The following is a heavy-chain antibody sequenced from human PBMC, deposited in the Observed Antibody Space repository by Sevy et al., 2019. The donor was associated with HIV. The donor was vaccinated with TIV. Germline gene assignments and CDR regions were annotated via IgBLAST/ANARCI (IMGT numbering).Heavy chain of an antibody. Sequence: GGSLRLSCAAAGFTFNNYGMHWVRQAPGKGLEWVAVIWYDGSNKYYADSVKGRFTISRDTSKNTLYLHMNSLGAEDTALYYCARDIKSTVVTPGDYWGQGTLVTVSS. V-gene: IGHV3-33*01. J-gene: IGHJ4*02. CDR1: GFTFNNYG. D-gene: IGHD4-17*01. CDR3: ARDIKSTVVTPGDY. CDR2: IWYDGSNK.